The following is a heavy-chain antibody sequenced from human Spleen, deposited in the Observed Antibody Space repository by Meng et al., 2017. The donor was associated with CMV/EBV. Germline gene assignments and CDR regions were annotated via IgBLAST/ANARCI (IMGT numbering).Heavy chain of an antibody. CDR2: INHSGSS. J-gene: IGHJ6*02. Sequence: SETLSLTCAVSGGSFSHYYWTWIRQIPGKGLEWIGEINHSGSSNYSPSLKSRVTLSIDTAKNQFSLNLRSVTAADTAVYYCAAAGLSGGMDVWGQGTTVTVSS. V-gene: IGHV4-34*01. CDR3: AAAGLSGGMDV. CDR1: GGSFSHYY.